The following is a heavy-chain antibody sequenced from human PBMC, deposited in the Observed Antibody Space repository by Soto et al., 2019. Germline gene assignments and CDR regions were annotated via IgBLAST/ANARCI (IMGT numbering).Heavy chain of an antibody. J-gene: IGHJ6*02. D-gene: IGHD2-2*01. CDR1: GGTFSSYA. Sequence: QVQLVQSGAEVKKPGSSVKVSCKASGGTFSSYAISWVRQAPGQGLELMGGIIPISDTTNYAQKFQGRVTSAADESTSTADMELSSLRSEDTAVYYCARSQGSSTSLEIYYYYYYGMDVWGQGTTVTVSS. V-gene: IGHV1-69*01. CDR2: IIPISDTT. CDR3: ARSQGSSTSLEIYYYYYYGMDV.